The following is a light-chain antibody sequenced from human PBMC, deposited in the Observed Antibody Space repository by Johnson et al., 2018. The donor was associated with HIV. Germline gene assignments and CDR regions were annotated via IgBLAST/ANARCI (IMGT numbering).Light chain of an antibody. Sequence: QSVLTQPPSVSAAPGQKVTISCSGSSSNIESNSVSWYQQLPGTAPKVLIYENNKRPSGIPDRFSGSKSGTSATLGIAGLQTGDEADYYCGTWDRGLSAHYVFGHGTKVTVL. CDR2: ENN. J-gene: IGLJ1*01. CDR1: SSNIESNS. V-gene: IGLV1-51*02. CDR3: GTWDRGLSAHYV.